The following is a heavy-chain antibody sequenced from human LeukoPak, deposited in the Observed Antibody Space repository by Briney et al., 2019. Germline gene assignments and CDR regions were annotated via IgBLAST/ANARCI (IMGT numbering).Heavy chain of an antibody. J-gene: IGHJ4*02. CDR3: AREEGLGSLDY. CDR2: INPKTGGT. V-gene: IGHV1-2*06. D-gene: IGHD3-16*01. Sequence: NPGGSLRLSCAPSGFTFSSYSMNWVRQAPGKGLEWMGRINPKTGGTNYAQMFQGRVTMTRDTSINTAYMELSRLRSDDTAMYYCAREEGLGSLDYWGQGTLITVSS. CDR1: GFTFSSYS.